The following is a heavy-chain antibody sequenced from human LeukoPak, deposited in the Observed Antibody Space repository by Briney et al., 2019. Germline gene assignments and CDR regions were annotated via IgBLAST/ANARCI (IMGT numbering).Heavy chain of an antibody. D-gene: IGHD4-11*01. Sequence: PGGSLRLSCAASGFTVSSNYMSWVRQAPGKGLEWVSVIYSGGSTYYADSVKGRFTISRDNSKNTLYLQMNSLRAEDTAVYYCARGLPTSPRYFDYWGQGTLVTVSS. J-gene: IGHJ4*02. CDR1: GFTVSSNY. V-gene: IGHV3-66*01. CDR3: ARGLPTSPRYFDY. CDR2: IYSGGST.